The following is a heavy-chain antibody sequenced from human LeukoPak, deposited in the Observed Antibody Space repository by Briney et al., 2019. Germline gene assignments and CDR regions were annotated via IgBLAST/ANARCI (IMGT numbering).Heavy chain of an antibody. V-gene: IGHV4-59*08. Sequence: SETLSLTCTVSGDSISGFYWSWIRQPPGKGLEWIGYIYYSGSTNYNPSLKSRVTISVDTSKNQFSLKLSSVTAADTAVYYCASSDGYARLDYWDQGTLVTVSS. J-gene: IGHJ4*02. D-gene: IGHD5-24*01. CDR3: ASSDGYARLDY. CDR1: GDSISGFY. CDR2: IYYSGST.